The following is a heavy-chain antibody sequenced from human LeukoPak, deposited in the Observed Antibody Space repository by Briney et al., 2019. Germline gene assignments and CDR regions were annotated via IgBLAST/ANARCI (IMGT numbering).Heavy chain of an antibody. V-gene: IGHV3-48*02. CDR1: GFTFSSYS. J-gene: IGHJ4*02. CDR2: ISSSSSTI. CDR3: ARDSDGYRGTYFDY. D-gene: IGHD5-24*01. Sequence: GGSLRLSCAASGFTFSSYSMNWVRQAPGKGLEWVSYISSSSSTIYYADSVKGRFTISRDNAKNSLYLQMNSLRDEDTAVYFCARDSDGYRGTYFDYWGQGTLVTVSS.